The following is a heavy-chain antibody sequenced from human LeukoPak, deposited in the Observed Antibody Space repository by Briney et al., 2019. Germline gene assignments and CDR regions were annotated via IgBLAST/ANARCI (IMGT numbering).Heavy chain of an antibody. J-gene: IGHJ6*02. Sequence: GGSLRLSCAASGFAFNSYIMSWVRQAPGKGLEWVSSIGGSGGDTYYADSVKGRFTISRDNSKNTLHLQMNSLRAEDTAVYYCAGLKGMDVWGQGTTVTVSS. CDR1: GFAFNSYI. CDR3: AGLKGMDV. V-gene: IGHV3-23*01. CDR2: IGGSGGDT.